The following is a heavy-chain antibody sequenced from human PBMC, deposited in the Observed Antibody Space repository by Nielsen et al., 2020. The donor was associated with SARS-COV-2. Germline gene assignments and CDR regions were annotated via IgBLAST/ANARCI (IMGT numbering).Heavy chain of an antibody. CDR2: ICYSGST. J-gene: IGHJ6*02. Sequence: WIRQPPGKGLEWIGYICYSGSTNYNPSLKSRVTISVDTSKNQFSLKLSSVTAADTAVYYCARHPSPQFLATPVYYYGMDVWGQGTTVTVSS. V-gene: IGHV4-61*07. CDR3: ARHPSPQFLATPVYYYGMDV. D-gene: IGHD1-26*01.